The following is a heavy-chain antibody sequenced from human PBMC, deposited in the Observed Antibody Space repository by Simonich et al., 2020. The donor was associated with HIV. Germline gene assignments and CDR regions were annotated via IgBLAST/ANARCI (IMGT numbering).Heavy chain of an antibody. Sequence: QVHLQQWGAGLLKPSETLSLTCAVYGGSFSGYYWNGIRQPPGKGLEWIGEIDHSESTSANPSLKSRVTMSVDTSKNQFSRKLTSVTAADTAVYYCARRSGYALDYWGQGTLVTVSS. V-gene: IGHV4-34*01. CDR2: IDHSEST. CDR3: ARRSGYALDY. CDR1: GGSFSGYY. D-gene: IGHD5-12*01. J-gene: IGHJ4*02.